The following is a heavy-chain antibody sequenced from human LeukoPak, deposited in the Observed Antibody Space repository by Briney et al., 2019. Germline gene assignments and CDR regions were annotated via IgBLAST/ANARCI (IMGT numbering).Heavy chain of an antibody. CDR3: ARVRWQWLVQYFDY. Sequence: PSETLSLTCTVSSGSISTSNYYWGWVRQPPGKALEWIGNIFYSGSTYYSPSLKSRVTISLDTSRNQFSLKLNSVTAADTAVYYCARVRWQWLVQYFDYWGQGTLVTVSS. CDR1: SGSISTSNYY. CDR2: IFYSGST. D-gene: IGHD6-19*01. V-gene: IGHV4-39*07. J-gene: IGHJ4*02.